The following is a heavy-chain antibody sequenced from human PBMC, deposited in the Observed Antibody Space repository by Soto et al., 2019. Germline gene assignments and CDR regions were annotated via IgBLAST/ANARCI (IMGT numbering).Heavy chain of an antibody. Sequence: PGESLKISCAASGCSFPKYPMHWVRQTPDKGLEWLAVISHDGVTKNSADSVKGRFSVSRDNSRNRLYLEMNSLRTEDTAMYYCVRGGYSSSWERLDPWGQGTLVTV. D-gene: IGHD4-4*01. CDR2: ISHDGVTK. J-gene: IGHJ5*02. CDR1: GCSFPKYP. CDR3: VRGGYSSSWERLDP. V-gene: IGHV3-30-3*01.